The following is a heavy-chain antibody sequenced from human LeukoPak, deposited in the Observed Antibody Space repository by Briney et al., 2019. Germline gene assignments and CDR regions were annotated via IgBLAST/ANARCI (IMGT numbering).Heavy chain of an antibody. CDR2: IYTSGST. Sequence: SETLSLTCTVSGGSISSYYWSWIRQPPGKGLEWIGYIYTSGSTNYNPSLKSRVTMSVDTSKNQFSLKLSSVTAADTAVYYCARDDCSSTSCYPGGYNWFDPWGQGTLVTVSS. D-gene: IGHD2-2*01. V-gene: IGHV4-4*08. J-gene: IGHJ5*02. CDR3: ARDDCSSTSCYPGGYNWFDP. CDR1: GGSISSYY.